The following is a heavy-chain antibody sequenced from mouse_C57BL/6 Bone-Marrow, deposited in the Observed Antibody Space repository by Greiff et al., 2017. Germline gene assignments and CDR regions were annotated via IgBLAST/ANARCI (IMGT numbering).Heavy chain of an antibody. CDR3: ERRGGTAQATVDLDD. V-gene: IGHV1-42*01. Sequence: EVQLQQSGPELVKPGASVKISCKASGYSFTGYYMNWVKQSPEKSLEWIGEINPTASGTTYNQKFKAKATLTVDKSSSTAYMQLKSLTSEDSAVYDFERRGGTAQATVDLDDWGQGTTLTVSS. J-gene: IGHJ2*01. CDR1: GYSFTGYY. D-gene: IGHD3-2*02. CDR2: INPTASGT.